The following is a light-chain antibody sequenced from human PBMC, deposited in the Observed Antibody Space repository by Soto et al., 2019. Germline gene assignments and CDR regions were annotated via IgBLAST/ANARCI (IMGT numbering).Light chain of an antibody. Sequence: DIQMTQSPSSVSASVGDRVTITCRASHVISSWLAWYQQKPGKAPKLLIYAASRLQSGVPSRFSGSESGADFSLTISSLHPEDVATYYCKQTNDFPYTFGQGTKLEIK. CDR2: AAS. J-gene: IGKJ2*01. V-gene: IGKV1-12*01. CDR3: KQTNDFPYT. CDR1: HVISSW.